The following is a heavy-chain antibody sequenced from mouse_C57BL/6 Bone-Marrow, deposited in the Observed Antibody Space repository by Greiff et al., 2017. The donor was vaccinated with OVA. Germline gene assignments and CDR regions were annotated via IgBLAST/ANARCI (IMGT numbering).Heavy chain of an antibody. CDR2: IWSGGST. CDR1: GFSLTSYG. D-gene: IGHD2-5*01. V-gene: IGHV2-2*01. CDR3: AGAYYSNYVFAY. Sequence: VKLMESGPGLVQPSQSLSITCTVSGFSLTSYGVHWVRQSPGKGLEWLGVIWSGGSTDYNAAFISRLSISKDNSKSQVFFKMNSLQADDTAIYYCAGAYYSNYVFAYWGQGTLVTVSA. J-gene: IGHJ3*01.